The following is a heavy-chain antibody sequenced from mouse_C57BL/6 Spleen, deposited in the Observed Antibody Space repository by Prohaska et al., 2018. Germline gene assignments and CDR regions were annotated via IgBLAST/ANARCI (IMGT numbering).Heavy chain of an antibody. D-gene: IGHD1-1*01. Sequence: EVKLEESGGGLVQPGGSMKLSCVASGFTFSNYWMNWVRQSPEKGLEWVAQIRLKSDNYATHYAESVKGRFTISRDDSKSSVYLQMNNVRAEDTGIYYCTARYYYGSSYWGQGTLVTVSA. V-gene: IGHV6-3*01. CDR3: TARYYYGSSY. CDR2: IRLKSDNYAT. J-gene: IGHJ3*01. CDR1: GFTFSNYW.